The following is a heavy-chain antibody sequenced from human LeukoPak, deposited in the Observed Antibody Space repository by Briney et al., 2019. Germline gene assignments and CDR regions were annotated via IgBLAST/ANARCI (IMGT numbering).Heavy chain of an antibody. CDR1: GFTFSNAW. CDR3: ATDFYDST. J-gene: IGHJ5*02. Sequence: GGSLRLSCATSGFTFSNAWMNWVRQDPGKGLEWVGRIRSNSDGGTIDYAAPVKGRFTLSRDDSKTTLYLQMNSLQTEDTAVYYCATDFYDSTWGQGTLVTVSS. CDR2: IRSNSDGGTI. D-gene: IGHD3-22*01. V-gene: IGHV3-15*07.